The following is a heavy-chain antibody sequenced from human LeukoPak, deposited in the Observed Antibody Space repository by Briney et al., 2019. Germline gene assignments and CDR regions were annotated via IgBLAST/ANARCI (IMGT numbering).Heavy chain of an antibody. D-gene: IGHD1-26*01. J-gene: IGHJ4*02. CDR2: ISSSSSYI. CDR3: ARDSRGSYSSFHY. V-gene: IGHV3-21*01. CDR1: GFTFTSYS. Sequence: GGSLRLSCAASGFTFTSYSMNWVRQAPGKGLEWVSSISSSSSYIYYADSVKGRFTISRDNAKNSLYLQMNSLRAEDTAVYYCARDSRGSYSSFHYWGQGTLVTVSS.